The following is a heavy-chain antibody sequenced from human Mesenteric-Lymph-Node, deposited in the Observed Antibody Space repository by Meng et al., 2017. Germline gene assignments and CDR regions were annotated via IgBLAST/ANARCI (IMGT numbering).Heavy chain of an antibody. J-gene: IGHJ4*02. CDR2: VWYDGTNK. V-gene: IGHV3-33*01. CDR1: GFTFSNYG. Sequence: GGSLRLSCEASGFTFSNYGMHWVRQAPGKGLEWVAVVWYDGTNKYHADSVKGRFTISRDNSKNTLYLQMNSLRAEDTAVYYCVRDSSSWYYFDYWGQGTLVTVSS. D-gene: IGHD6-13*01. CDR3: VRDSSSWYYFDY.